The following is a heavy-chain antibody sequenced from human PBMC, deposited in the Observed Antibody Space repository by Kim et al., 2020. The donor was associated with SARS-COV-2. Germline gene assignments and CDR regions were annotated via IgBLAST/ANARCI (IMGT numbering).Heavy chain of an antibody. D-gene: IGHD3-22*01. V-gene: IGHV3-49*03. CDR2: IRSKRYGETT. CDR1: GLNFGDYA. Sequence: GGSLRLSCTTSGLNFGDYAMSWFRQAPGKGLEWVAFIRSKRYGETTEYAASVKGRFTISRDDSVRIAYLQMNGLKTEDTAVYYCTSGPYYYDSDAYYHDYWGQGTLVTVSS. CDR3: TSGPYYYDSDAYYHDY. J-gene: IGHJ4*02.